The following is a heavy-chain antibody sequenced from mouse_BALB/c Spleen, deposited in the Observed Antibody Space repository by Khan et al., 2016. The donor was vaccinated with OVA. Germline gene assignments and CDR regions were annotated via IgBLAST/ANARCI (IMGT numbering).Heavy chain of an antibody. CDR2: VSTGGHYT. J-gene: IGHJ3*01. V-gene: IGHV5-6*01. CDR3: ARLAYFKGNKGFAY. CDR1: GFTFSTYG. Sequence: EVELVESGGDVVKPGGSLKLSCAASGFTFSTYGMSWVRQTPDKRLEWVATVSTGGHYTYYPDTVKGRFNISSDNAKDILYLQMSSLKSEDTAMFYCARLAYFKGNKGFAYWGQGKLVTISA. D-gene: IGHD1-1*01.